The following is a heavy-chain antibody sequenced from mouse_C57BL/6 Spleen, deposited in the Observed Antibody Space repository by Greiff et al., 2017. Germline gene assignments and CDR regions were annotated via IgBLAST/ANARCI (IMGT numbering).Heavy chain of an antibody. CDR2: SRNKANDYTT. D-gene: IGHD2-4*01. Sequence: EVKLMESGGGLVQSGRSLRLSCATSGFTFSDFYMEWVRQAPGKGLEWIAASRNKANDYTTEYSASVKGRFIVSRDTSQSILYLQMNALRAKDTAIYYCARDGIYYDYDGAWFAYWGQGTLVTVSA. CDR1: GFTFSDFY. V-gene: IGHV7-1*01. J-gene: IGHJ3*01. CDR3: ARDGIYYDYDGAWFAY.